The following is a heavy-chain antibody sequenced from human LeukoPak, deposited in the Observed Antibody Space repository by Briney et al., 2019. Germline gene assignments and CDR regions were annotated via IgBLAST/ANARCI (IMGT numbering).Heavy chain of an antibody. CDR3: ARSQEGYFDSWSGCHYYYYMDV. Sequence: SETLTLTCTVSGGSISSGSYYWSWIRQPAGKGLEWIGRTFTTGSTKYNPSLKSRVTMSLDTSKNQFSLRLSSVTAADTAVYYCARSQEGYFDSWSGCHYYYYMDVWGKGTTVTVSS. J-gene: IGHJ6*03. CDR2: TFTTGST. CDR1: GGSISSGSYY. D-gene: IGHD3-3*01. V-gene: IGHV4-61*02.